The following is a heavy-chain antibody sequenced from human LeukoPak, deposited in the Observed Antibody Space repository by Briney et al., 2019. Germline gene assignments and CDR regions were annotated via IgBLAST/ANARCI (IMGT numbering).Heavy chain of an antibody. Sequence: GGSLRLSCAASRFTFSSYAMTWVRQAPVKGLEWVSVITGSSGSTYYADSVKGRFTISRDNSKNTLYLQMNSLRVEDTAVYYCAKDRVVGAIDVFDIWGQGTMVTVSS. D-gene: IGHD1-26*01. CDR1: RFTFSSYA. V-gene: IGHV3-23*01. J-gene: IGHJ3*02. CDR2: ITGSSGST. CDR3: AKDRVVGAIDVFDI.